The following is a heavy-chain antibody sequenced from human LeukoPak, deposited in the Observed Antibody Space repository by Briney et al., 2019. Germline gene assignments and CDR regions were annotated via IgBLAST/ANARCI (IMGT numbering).Heavy chain of an antibody. CDR3: ARDFCSGGSCYPDAFDI. D-gene: IGHD2-15*01. Sequence: GGSLRRSCAASGFTFSSYGMHWVRQAPGKGLEWVAVIWYDGTNTYYADSVKGRFTISRDNSKNTLYLQMNSLRAEDTAVYYCARDFCSGGSCYPDAFDIWGQGTMVTVSS. CDR1: GFTFSSYG. CDR2: IWYDGTNT. J-gene: IGHJ3*02. V-gene: IGHV3-33*01.